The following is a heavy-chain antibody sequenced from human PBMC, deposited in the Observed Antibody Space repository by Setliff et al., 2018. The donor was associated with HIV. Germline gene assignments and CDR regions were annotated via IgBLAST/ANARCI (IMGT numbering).Heavy chain of an antibody. D-gene: IGHD3-9*01. CDR3: ARLTYYDILCGYYAPYFDY. Sequence: SETLSLTCTVAGGSISSSNYDWGWIRQPPGKGLEWIGSTYDSGSTYYNPSLKSRVTISVDTSKNQFSLKLSSVTAADTAVYYCARLTYYDILCGYYAPYFDYWGQGTLVTVSS. J-gene: IGHJ4*02. V-gene: IGHV4-39*01. CDR1: GGSISSSNYD. CDR2: TYDSGST.